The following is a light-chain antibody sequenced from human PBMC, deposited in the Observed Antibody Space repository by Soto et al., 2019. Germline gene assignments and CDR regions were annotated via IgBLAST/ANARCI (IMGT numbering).Light chain of an antibody. Sequence: QSVLTQPPSASGSPGQSVTISCTGTSSDVGGYKYVSWYQQHPGEAPKLMIFEVHKRPSGVPDRFSGSKSGNTASLTVSGLQAEDEADYYCSSYGGTNNLLFGGGTKLTVL. V-gene: IGLV2-8*01. CDR1: SSDVGGYKY. CDR3: SSYGGTNNLL. CDR2: EVH. J-gene: IGLJ2*01.